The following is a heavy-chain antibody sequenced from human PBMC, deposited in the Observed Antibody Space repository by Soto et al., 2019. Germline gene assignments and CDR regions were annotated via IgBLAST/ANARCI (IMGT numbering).Heavy chain of an antibody. V-gene: IGHV4-39*01. CDR2: IYYSGST. Sequence: SETLSLTCTVSGGSISSSSYYWGWIRQPPGKGLEWIGSIYYSGSTYYNPSLKSRVTISVDTSKNQFSLKLSSVTAADTAVFFFASHRVYVLDYYSGMDVWGQGTMVTVSS. CDR1: GGSISSSSYY. D-gene: IGHD6-13*01. J-gene: IGHJ6*02. CDR3: ASHRVYVLDYYSGMDV.